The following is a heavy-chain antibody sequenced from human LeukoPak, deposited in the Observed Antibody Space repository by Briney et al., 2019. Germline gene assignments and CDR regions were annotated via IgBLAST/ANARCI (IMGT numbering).Heavy chain of an antibody. CDR3: AKDRARGGATDFDY. CDR1: GFTFSSNA. V-gene: IGHV3-23*01. Sequence: GGSLRLSCAASGFTFSSNATSWVRQAPGKGLEWVSAISGDGDSTFYADSVKGRFTISRDNSRNTLYLQMNSLRAEDTAVYSCAKDRARGGATDFDYWGQGTLVTVSS. J-gene: IGHJ4*02. D-gene: IGHD1-26*01. CDR2: ISGDGDST.